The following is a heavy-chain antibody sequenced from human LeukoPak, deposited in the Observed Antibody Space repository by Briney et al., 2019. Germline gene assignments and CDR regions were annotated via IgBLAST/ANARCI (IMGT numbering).Heavy chain of an antibody. D-gene: IGHD5-18*01. Sequence: PGGSLRLSCAASGFTFSSYSMNWVRQAPGKGLEWVSAISGNGGSSYYADSVKGRFTISRDNSKNTLYLQMNSLRAEDTAVYYCAKDRDRGYSYGHFDYWGQGTLVTVSS. J-gene: IGHJ4*02. CDR3: AKDRDRGYSYGHFDY. CDR1: GFTFSSYS. CDR2: ISGNGGSS. V-gene: IGHV3-23*01.